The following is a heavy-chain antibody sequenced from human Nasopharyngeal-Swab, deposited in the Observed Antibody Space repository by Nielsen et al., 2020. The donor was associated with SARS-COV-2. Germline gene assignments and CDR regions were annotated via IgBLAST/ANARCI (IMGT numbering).Heavy chain of an antibody. CDR2: ISGSGDNT. D-gene: IGHD6-13*01. CDR3: AKGVPGIAAAGTGYFQH. Sequence: GESLKISCAASGFTFSTYVMSWVRQAPGKGLEWVSGISGSGDNTYYADSVKGRFTISRDNSKNTLELHMNSLRAEDTAVYYCAKGVPGIAAAGTGYFQHWGQGTLVTVSS. J-gene: IGHJ1*01. CDR1: GFTFSTYV. V-gene: IGHV3-23*01.